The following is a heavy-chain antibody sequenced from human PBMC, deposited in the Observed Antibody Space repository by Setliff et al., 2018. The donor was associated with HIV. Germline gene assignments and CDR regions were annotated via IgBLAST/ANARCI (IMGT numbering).Heavy chain of an antibody. CDR3: ARGRVMVYANRRYYYYMDV. CDR1: GFTFINYD. CDR2: MNPNSSNT. V-gene: IGHV1-8*02. J-gene: IGHJ6*03. Sequence: GASVKVSCKASGFTFINYDINWVRQAPGQGLEWMGWMNPNSSNTGYAQKFQGRVAMTRNTSINTAYMELSSLRSEDTAAYYCARGRVMVYANRRYYYYMDVWGKGTTVTVSS. D-gene: IGHD2-8*01.